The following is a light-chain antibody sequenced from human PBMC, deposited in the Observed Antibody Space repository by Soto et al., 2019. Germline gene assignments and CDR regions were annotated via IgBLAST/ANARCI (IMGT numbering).Light chain of an antibody. Sequence: QSVLTQPASVSESPGQSITISCAGTSSDIGGYNYVSWYQQHPDKAPKLMIYGVTNRPSGVSDRFSGSKSGNTASLTISGLQAEDEADYYCTSYTSSSPYVFGPGTKLTVL. CDR2: GVT. CDR1: SSDIGGYNY. CDR3: TSYTSSSPYV. V-gene: IGLV2-14*01. J-gene: IGLJ1*01.